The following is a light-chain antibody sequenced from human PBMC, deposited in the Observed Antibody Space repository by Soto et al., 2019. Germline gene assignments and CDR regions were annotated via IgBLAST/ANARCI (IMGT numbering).Light chain of an antibody. CDR2: EVT. CDR3: SSYSTSTPVV. J-gene: IGLJ2*01. Sequence: QSALTQPASVSGSPGQSITISCTGTSSDIGGYNYVSWYQQHPGKVPKLIIYEVTNRPSGVSNRFSGSKSGNTASLTISGLQAEDESDYFCSSYSTSTPVVFGGGTKLTVL. CDR1: SSDIGGYNY. V-gene: IGLV2-14*01.